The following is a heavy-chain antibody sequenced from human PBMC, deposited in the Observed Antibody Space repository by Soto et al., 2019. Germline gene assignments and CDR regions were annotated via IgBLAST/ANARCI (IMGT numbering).Heavy chain of an antibody. Sequence: SETLSLTCAVYGGSFSGYYWSWIRQPPGKGLEWIGEINHSGSTNYNPSLKSRVTISVDTSKNQFSLKLSSVTAADTAVYYCARGVLWFGEFGLVWAHYYMDVWGKGTTVTVSS. J-gene: IGHJ6*03. CDR2: INHSGST. V-gene: IGHV4-34*01. CDR3: ARGVLWFGEFGLVWAHYYMDV. D-gene: IGHD3-10*01. CDR1: GGSFSGYY.